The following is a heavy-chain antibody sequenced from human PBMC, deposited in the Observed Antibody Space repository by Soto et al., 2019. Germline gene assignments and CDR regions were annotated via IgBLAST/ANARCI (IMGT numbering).Heavy chain of an antibody. J-gene: IGHJ4*02. CDR2: ISYDGSNK. CDR3: AKDLDGYNNGTR. D-gene: IGHD2-8*01. V-gene: IGHV3-30*18. CDR1: GFPFSSYG. Sequence: PGGSLRLSCAASGFPFSSYGMHWVRPAPGKGLEWVAVISYDGSNKYYADSVKGRFTISRDNSKNTLYLQMNSLRAEDTAVYYCAKDLDGYNNGTRWGQGTLVTVSS.